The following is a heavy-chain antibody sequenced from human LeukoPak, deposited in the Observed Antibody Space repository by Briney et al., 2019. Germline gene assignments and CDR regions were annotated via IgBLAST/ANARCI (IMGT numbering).Heavy chain of an antibody. J-gene: IGHJ4*02. D-gene: IGHD2-15*01. CDR3: AKAPVTTCSGAYCYPFDY. Sequence: GGSLRLSCAASGFTFSSYVMHWVRQAPGKGLEWVAFIRYDGSNKYYADSVKGRFTISRDNSKNTLYLQMNSLRAEDAAVYYCAKAPVTTCSGAYCYPFDYWGQGTLVTVSS. V-gene: IGHV3-30*02. CDR1: GFTFSSYV. CDR2: IRYDGSNK.